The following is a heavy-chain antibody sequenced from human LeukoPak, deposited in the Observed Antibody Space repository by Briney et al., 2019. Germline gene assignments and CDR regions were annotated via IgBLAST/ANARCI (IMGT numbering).Heavy chain of an antibody. J-gene: IGHJ5*02. CDR1: GYSFTSYW. D-gene: IGHD1-1*01. Sequence: KDGESLKISCKGSGYSFTSYWIGWVRQMPGKGLEWMGIIYPGDSDTRYSPSFQGQVTISADKSISTAYLQWSSLKASDTAMYYCARRGGTTDQPYNWFDPWGQGTLVTVSS. CDR2: IYPGDSDT. V-gene: IGHV5-51*01. CDR3: ARRGGTTDQPYNWFDP.